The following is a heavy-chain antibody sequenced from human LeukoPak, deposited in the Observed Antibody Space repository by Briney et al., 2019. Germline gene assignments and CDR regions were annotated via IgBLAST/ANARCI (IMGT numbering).Heavy chain of an antibody. CDR3: ARDFSTWYSIDY. Sequence: GGSLRLSCAASGFTFSSCEMNWVRQAPGKGLQWVAFISYDAAVKYYADSVRGRFTVSRDNSKNTLSLQMNSLRPEDTAVYYCARDFSTWYSIDYWGRGTLVTVSS. CDR1: GFTFSSCE. D-gene: IGHD2-15*01. V-gene: IGHV3-30-3*01. J-gene: IGHJ4*02. CDR2: ISYDAAVK.